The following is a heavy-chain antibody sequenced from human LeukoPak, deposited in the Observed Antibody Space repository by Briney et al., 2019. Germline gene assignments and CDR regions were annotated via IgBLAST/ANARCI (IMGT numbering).Heavy chain of an antibody. V-gene: IGHV1-69*11. Sequence: GASVKVSCKASGGTFSSYAISWVRQAPGQGLEWMGRIIPILGTANYAQKFQGRVTITTDESTSTAYMELSSLRSEDTAVYYCARDPEDYYDSSGLDYWGQGTLVTVSS. CDR2: IIPILGTA. D-gene: IGHD3-22*01. J-gene: IGHJ4*02. CDR1: GGTFSSYA. CDR3: ARDPEDYYDSSGLDY.